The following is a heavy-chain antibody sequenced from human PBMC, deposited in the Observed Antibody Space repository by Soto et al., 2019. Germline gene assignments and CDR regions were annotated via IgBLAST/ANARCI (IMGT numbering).Heavy chain of an antibody. CDR3: ASGGSSWYSHYYFDY. CDR1: GFTFSSYA. J-gene: IGHJ4*02. V-gene: IGHV3-30-3*01. Sequence: GGSLRLSCAASGFTFSSYAMHWVRQAPGKGLEWVAVISYDGSNKYYADSVKGRFTISRDNSKNTLYLQMNSQRAEDTAVYYCASGGSSWYSHYYFDYWGQGTLVTVSS. D-gene: IGHD6-13*01. CDR2: ISYDGSNK.